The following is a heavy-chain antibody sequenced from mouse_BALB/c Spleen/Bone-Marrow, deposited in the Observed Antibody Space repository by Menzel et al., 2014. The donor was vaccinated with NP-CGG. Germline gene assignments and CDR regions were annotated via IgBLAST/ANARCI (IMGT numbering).Heavy chain of an antibody. Sequence: EVQLVESGGDSVQPGGSLRLSCATSGFTFTDYYMSWVRQPPGKALEWLGFIRNKAKGYTTDYSASVKGRFTISRDNSQRILYLQMNTLRAEDSATYYCARDENVGIYWYFDVWGAGTTVIVSS. V-gene: IGHV7-3*02. J-gene: IGHJ1*01. CDR1: GFTFTDYY. CDR3: ARDENVGIYWYFDV. CDR2: IRNKAKGYTT.